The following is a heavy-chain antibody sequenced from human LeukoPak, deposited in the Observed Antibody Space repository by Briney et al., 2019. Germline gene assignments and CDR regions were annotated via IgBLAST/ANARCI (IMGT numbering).Heavy chain of an antibody. Sequence: GESLKISCAASGFTFSSYAMHWVRQAPGKGLEWLTIISYDGSNKYYADSVKGRFTISRDNSKNTLYLQMNSLRAEDTAVYYCARDYYYDSSGYPDYWGQGSLVTVSS. J-gene: IGHJ4*02. CDR1: GFTFSSYA. V-gene: IGHV3-30-3*01. CDR3: ARDYYYDSSGYPDY. CDR2: ISYDGSNK. D-gene: IGHD3-22*01.